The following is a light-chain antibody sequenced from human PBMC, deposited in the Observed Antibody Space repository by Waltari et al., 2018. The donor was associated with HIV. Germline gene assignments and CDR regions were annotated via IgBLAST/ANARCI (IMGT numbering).Light chain of an antibody. Sequence: IVLTQTPDSLAVSLGESAPINCKSSQSVLYSSNNKNYLAWYQQKPGQPPKLLIYWASTRESGVPDRFSGSGSGTDFTLTISSLQAEDVAVYYCQQYYSTPYSFGQGTKLEIK. CDR3: QQYYSTPYS. CDR2: WAS. V-gene: IGKV4-1*01. J-gene: IGKJ2*03. CDR1: QSVLYSSNNKNY.